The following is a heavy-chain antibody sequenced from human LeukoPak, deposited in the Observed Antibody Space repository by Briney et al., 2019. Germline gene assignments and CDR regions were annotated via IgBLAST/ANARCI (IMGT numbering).Heavy chain of an antibody. D-gene: IGHD6-13*01. V-gene: IGHV3-30*18. Sequence: GSSLRLSCAASGFTFTSYGMHWVRQAPGKGLEWLAVISYDGSNKYYADSVKGRFTISRDNSKNTLYLQMNSLRAEDTAVYYCAKDLFPYSSSWGYYGMDVWGKGTTVTVSS. CDR1: GFTFTSYG. CDR3: AKDLFPYSSSWGYYGMDV. CDR2: ISYDGSNK. J-gene: IGHJ6*04.